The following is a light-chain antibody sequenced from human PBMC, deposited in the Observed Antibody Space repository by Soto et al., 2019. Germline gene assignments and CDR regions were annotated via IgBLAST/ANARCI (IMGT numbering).Light chain of an antibody. CDR1: SSDVGGYSY. J-gene: IGLJ1*01. V-gene: IGLV2-11*01. Sequence: QSVLTQPHSVSGSPGQSVTISCTGTSSDVGGYSYVSWYQQRPGKAPELIIYDVTERPSGAPDRFSGSKSGNTASLTISGLQAEDEADYYCCSYTGSYSYVFGIGTKVTVL. CDR2: DVT. CDR3: CSYTGSYSYV.